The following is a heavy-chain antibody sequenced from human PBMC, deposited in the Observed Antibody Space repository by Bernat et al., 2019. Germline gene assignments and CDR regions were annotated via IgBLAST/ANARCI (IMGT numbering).Heavy chain of an antibody. CDR1: GYSFSTHW. CDR3: ARHACGGDCYSDY. CDR2: IYPGDSDT. J-gene: IGHJ4*02. Sequence: EVQLVQSGAEVKKPGESLKISCKGSGYSFSTHWIAWVRQMPGKGLECMGIIYPGDSDTTYSPSFHGPVTISADKSINTAYLQLSGLKASDTAMYYCARHACGGDCYSDYWGQGTLVTVSS. D-gene: IGHD2-21*02. V-gene: IGHV5-51*01.